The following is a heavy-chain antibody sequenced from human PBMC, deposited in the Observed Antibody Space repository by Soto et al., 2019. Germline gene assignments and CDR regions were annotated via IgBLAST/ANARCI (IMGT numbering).Heavy chain of an antibody. CDR1: GYTFTGYD. V-gene: IGHV1-8*01. D-gene: IGHD6-13*01. J-gene: IGHJ4*02. CDR3: ARGRQQLVDFDY. Sequence: GASVKVSCKASGYTFTGYDINWVRQATGQGLEWMGMINSGGGSANYAQKFLGRVTLTTDTSTSTAYMELRSLGSDDTAVYYCARGRQQLVDFDYWGQGALVTVSS. CDR2: INSGGGSA.